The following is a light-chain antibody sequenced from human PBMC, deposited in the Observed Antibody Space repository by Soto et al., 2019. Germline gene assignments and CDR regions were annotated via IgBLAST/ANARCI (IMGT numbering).Light chain of an antibody. Sequence: QSVLTQPASVSGSPGQSITISCTGTSSDVGGFNYVSWYQQHPGKAPKLMIYDVTNRPSGVSYRFSGSKSGNTASLTISGLQAEDEAEYYCNSYSSRSTYFFRTGTKVTVL. CDR2: DVT. CDR1: SSDVGGFNY. CDR3: NSYSSRSTYF. J-gene: IGLJ1*01. V-gene: IGLV2-14*03.